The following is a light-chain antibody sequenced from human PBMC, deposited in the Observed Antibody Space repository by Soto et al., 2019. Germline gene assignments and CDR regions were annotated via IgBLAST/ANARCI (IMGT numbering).Light chain of an antibody. Sequence: EIVMTQSPATLSVSPGERATLSCRASQSISSNLAWYQQKPGQAPRLLIHGASTRATGIPARFSGSGSGTEFALTISSLQSEDFAVYYCQQYKNWPQVTFGGGTKVDI. J-gene: IGKJ4*01. CDR1: QSISSN. V-gene: IGKV3-15*01. CDR3: QQYKNWPQVT. CDR2: GAS.